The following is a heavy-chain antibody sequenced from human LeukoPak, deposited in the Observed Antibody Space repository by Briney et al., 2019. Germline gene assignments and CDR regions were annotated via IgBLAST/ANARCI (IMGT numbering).Heavy chain of an antibody. CDR2: ISGSGGST. V-gene: IGHV3-23*01. Sequence: GGSLRLSCVVSGFTFSSYAMSWVRQAPGKGLEWVSGISGSGGSTYHADSVKGRFTISRDNSKNTLYLQMNSLRAEDTAVYYCAKEDIVVVAAATPGDWGQGTLVTVSS. J-gene: IGHJ4*02. CDR3: AKEDIVVVAAATPGD. D-gene: IGHD2-15*01. CDR1: GFTFSSYA.